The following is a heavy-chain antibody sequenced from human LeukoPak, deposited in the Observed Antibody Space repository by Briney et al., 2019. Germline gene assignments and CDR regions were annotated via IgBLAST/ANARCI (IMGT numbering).Heavy chain of an antibody. D-gene: IGHD3-22*01. Sequence: GGSLRLSCAASGFTFSGSAMHWVRQASGKGLEWVGRIRSKANSYATAYAASVKGRFTISRDDSKNTAYLQMNSLKTEDTAVYYCPRTGYYYDSSGYRYFDYWGQGTLVTVSS. CDR3: PRTGYYYDSSGYRYFDY. J-gene: IGHJ4*02. CDR2: IRSKANSYAT. CDR1: GFTFSGSA. V-gene: IGHV3-73*01.